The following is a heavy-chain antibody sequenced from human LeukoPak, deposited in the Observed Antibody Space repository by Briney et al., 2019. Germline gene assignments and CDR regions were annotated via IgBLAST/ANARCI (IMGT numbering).Heavy chain of an antibody. J-gene: IGHJ4*02. CDR3: ARRPQRAVANARNFDY. Sequence: PSETLSLTCTVSGGSISSSSYYWVWIRQPPGKGLEWIGSIYYSGSTYYNPSLMSRVTISVDTSKSQFSLKLSSVTAADTAVYYCARRPQRAVANARNFDYWGQGTLVTVSS. CDR1: GGSISSSSYY. CDR2: IYYSGST. V-gene: IGHV4-39*01. D-gene: IGHD6-19*01.